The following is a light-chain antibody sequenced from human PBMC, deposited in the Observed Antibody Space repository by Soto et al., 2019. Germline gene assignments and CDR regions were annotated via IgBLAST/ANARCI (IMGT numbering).Light chain of an antibody. Sequence: EIVLTQSPGTLSLSPGERATLSCRASQSVSSSYLAWYQQKPGQAPRLLIHGASSRATGIPDRFSGSGSGTDFTLTISRLEPEDFAVYYCQQYGSSPYTFGQGT. CDR3: QQYGSSPYT. J-gene: IGKJ2*01. V-gene: IGKV3-20*01. CDR2: GAS. CDR1: QSVSSSY.